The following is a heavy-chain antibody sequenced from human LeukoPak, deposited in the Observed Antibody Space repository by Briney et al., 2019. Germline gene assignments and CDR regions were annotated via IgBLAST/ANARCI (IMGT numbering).Heavy chain of an antibody. CDR3: ARAPGGYCSSTSCYLFDY. J-gene: IGHJ4*02. V-gene: IGHV4-59*01. D-gene: IGHD2-2*01. CDR1: GGSISSYY. CDR2: IYYSGST. Sequence: PSETLSLTCTVSGGSISSYYWSWIRQPPGKGLEWIGYIYYSGSTNYHPSLKSRVTISVDTSKNQFSLKLSSVTAADTAVYYCARAPGGYCSSTSCYLFDYWGQGTLVTVSS.